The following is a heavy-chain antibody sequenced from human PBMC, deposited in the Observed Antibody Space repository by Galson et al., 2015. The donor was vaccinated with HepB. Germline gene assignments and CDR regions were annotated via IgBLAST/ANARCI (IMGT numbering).Heavy chain of an antibody. CDR3: ARGRLRWGIIAAATPKVHAFDI. D-gene: IGHD2-15*01. CDR2: INYSGST. J-gene: IGHJ3*02. V-gene: IGHV4-34*01. CDR1: GASFSGSY. Sequence: LSLTCAVYGASFSGSYWSWIRQPPGKGLEWIGEINYSGSTNYNPSLKSRVTISVDTSKNQFSLKLSSVTAADTAVYYCARGRLRWGIIAAATPKVHAFDIWGQGTMVTVSS.